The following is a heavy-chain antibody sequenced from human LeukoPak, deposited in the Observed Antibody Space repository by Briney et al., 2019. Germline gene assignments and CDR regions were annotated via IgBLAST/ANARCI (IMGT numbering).Heavy chain of an antibody. D-gene: IGHD6-13*01. CDR1: GGTFSSYA. CDR2: IIPIFGTA. CDR3: AREIVAAGTLAIYYFDY. Sequence: SVKVSCKASGGTFSSYAISWVRQAPGQGLEWMGGIIPIFGTANYAQKFQGRVTITADESTSTAYMELSSLRSEDTAVYYCAREIVAAGTLAIYYFDYWGQGTLVTVSS. J-gene: IGHJ4*02. V-gene: IGHV1-69*13.